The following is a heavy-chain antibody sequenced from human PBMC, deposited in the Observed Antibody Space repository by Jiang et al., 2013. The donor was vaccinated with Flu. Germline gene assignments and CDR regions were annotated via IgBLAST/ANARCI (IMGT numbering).Heavy chain of an antibody. CDR3: ARVASYYYDSSGYYGHENWFDP. J-gene: IGHJ5*02. CDR2: IKSKTDGGTT. Sequence: GSLRLSCAASGFTFSNAWMSWVRQAPGKGLEWVGRIKSKTDGGTTDYAAPVKGRFTISRDDSKNTLYLQMNSLRAEDTAVYYCARVASYYYDSSGYYGHENWFDPWGQGTLVTVSS. CDR1: GFTFSNAW. D-gene: IGHD3-22*01. V-gene: IGHV3-15*01.